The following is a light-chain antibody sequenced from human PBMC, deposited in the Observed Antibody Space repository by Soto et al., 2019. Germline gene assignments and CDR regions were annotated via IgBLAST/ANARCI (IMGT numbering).Light chain of an antibody. Sequence: QSALTQPASVSGSPGQSITISCTGTSSDVGGYDYVSWYQQHPGRAPKLIIYEVSNRPSGISTRFSGSKSDNTASLTISGLQPEDEADYYCSSYTSSSTPYVFGTGTKAPS. V-gene: IGLV2-14*01. CDR3: SSYTSSSTPYV. CDR2: EVS. J-gene: IGLJ1*01. CDR1: SSDVGGYDY.